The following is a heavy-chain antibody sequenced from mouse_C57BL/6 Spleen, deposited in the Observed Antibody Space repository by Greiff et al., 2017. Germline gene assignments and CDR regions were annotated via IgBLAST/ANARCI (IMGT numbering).Heavy chain of an antibody. Sequence: VQLQQSGPELVKPGASVKISCKASGYAFSSSWMNWVKPRHGKGLEWICGIYPGDGDTNYYGKFKGKATLTADKSSSTAYMQLSSLTSEDSAIYFCAREDYYCSRGGYFDVWGTGTTVTVSS. CDR3: AREDYYCSRGGYFDV. CDR1: GYAFSSSW. V-gene: IGHV1-82*01. J-gene: IGHJ1*03. D-gene: IGHD1-1*01. CDR2: IYPGDGDT.